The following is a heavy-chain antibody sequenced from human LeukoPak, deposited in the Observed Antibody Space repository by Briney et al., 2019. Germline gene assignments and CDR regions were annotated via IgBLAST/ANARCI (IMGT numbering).Heavy chain of an antibody. CDR1: GGSISSGSYY. V-gene: IGHV4-61*02. J-gene: IGHJ4*02. Sequence: PSETLSLTCTVSGGSISSGSYYWSWIRQPAGKGLEWIGRIYTSGSTNYNPSLKSRVTISVDKSKNQFSLKLSSLTAADTAVYYCARRDDSSGYHKIFDYWGPGTLVTVSS. CDR2: IYTSGST. CDR3: ARRDDSSGYHKIFDY. D-gene: IGHD3-22*01.